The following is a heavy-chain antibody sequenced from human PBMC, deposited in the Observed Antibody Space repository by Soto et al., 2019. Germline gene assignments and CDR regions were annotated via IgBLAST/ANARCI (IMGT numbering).Heavy chain of an antibody. Sequence: SGPTLVNPTQTLTLTCTFSGLSLSTSAVGVGWIRQPPGKALEWLAFIYWDDDKRYSPSLKSSLTITKDTSKNQVVLAMTNMESVDTATYYVEHRVVVGLTCWFDYWGQGTLVTVSS. CDR1: GLSLSTSAVG. V-gene: IGHV2-5*02. CDR3: EHRVVVGLTCWFDY. D-gene: IGHD2-15*01. J-gene: IGHJ4*02. CDR2: IYWDDDK.